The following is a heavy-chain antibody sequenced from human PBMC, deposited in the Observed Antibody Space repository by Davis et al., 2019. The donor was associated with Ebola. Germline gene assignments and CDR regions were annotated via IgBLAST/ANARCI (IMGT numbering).Heavy chain of an antibody. V-gene: IGHV4-30-4*01. D-gene: IGHD3-16*01. J-gene: IGHJ5*02. CDR1: GVSISSADYY. Sequence: SETLSLTCSVSGVSISSADYYWGWVRPPPGKGLAWIGSIYFSGIAFYNPSLQSRVTISVDASKKQFSLKLNSVTAADTAVYYCARNKPVFGFWCDPWGQGTLVTVSS. CDR3: ARNKPVFGFWCDP. CDR2: IYFSGIA.